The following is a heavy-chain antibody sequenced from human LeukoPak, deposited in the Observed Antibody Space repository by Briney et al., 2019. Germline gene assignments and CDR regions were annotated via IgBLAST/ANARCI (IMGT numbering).Heavy chain of an antibody. Sequence: PGGSLRLSCAASGFTFSSYSMNWVREAPGKGLEWVSSISSSSSYIYYADSVKGRFTISRDNARNSLYLQMNSLRAEDTAVYYCARAYSSGWYYWGQGTLVTVSS. V-gene: IGHV3-21*01. CDR1: GFTFSSYS. CDR3: ARAYSSGWYY. D-gene: IGHD6-19*01. J-gene: IGHJ4*02. CDR2: ISSSSSYI.